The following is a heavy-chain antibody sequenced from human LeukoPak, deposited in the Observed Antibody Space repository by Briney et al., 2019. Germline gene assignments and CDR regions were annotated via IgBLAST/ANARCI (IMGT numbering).Heavy chain of an antibody. Sequence: ASVEVSCKASGYTSTSYGISWVRQAPGQGLEWMGWISAYNGNTNYAQKLQGRVTMTTDTSTSTAYMELRSLRSDDTAVYYCARGMGITIFGVVIIQAFDYWGQGTLVTVSS. D-gene: IGHD3-3*01. CDR3: ARGMGITIFGVVIIQAFDY. CDR2: ISAYNGNT. CDR1: GYTSTSYG. V-gene: IGHV1-18*01. J-gene: IGHJ4*02.